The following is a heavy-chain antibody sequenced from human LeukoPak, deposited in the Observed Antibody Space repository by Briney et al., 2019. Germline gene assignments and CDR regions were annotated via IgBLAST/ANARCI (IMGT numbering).Heavy chain of an antibody. V-gene: IGHV1-69*05. CDR2: IIPIFGTA. J-gene: IGHJ4*02. CDR3: ARSTRSYSGYDFPAY. D-gene: IGHD5-12*01. Sequence: VKVSCKASGGTFSSYAISWVRQAPGQGLEWMGRIIPIFGTANYAQKFQGRVTITTDESTSTAYMELSSLRSEDTAVYYCARSTRSYSGYDFPAYWGQGTLVTVSS. CDR1: GGTFSSYA.